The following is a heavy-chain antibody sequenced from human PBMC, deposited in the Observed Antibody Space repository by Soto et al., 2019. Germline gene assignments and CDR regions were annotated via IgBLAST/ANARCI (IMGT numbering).Heavy chain of an antibody. CDR1: GFTFSSYG. J-gene: IGHJ4*02. CDR2: IWYDGSNK. CDR3: ARDLRDSSGWYAY. V-gene: IGHV3-33*01. Sequence: QVQLVESGGGVVQPGRSLRLSCAASGFTFSSYGMHWVRQAPGKGLEWVAVIWYDGSNKYYADSVKGRFTISRDNSKNTLYLQVNSLRAEDTAVYYCARDLRDSSGWYAYWGQGTLGTVSS. D-gene: IGHD6-19*01.